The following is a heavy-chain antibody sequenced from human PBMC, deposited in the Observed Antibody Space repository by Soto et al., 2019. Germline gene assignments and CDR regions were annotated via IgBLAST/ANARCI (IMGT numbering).Heavy chain of an antibody. J-gene: IGHJ6*03. D-gene: IGHD3-16*01. CDR2: IDWTGDNT. Sequence: GGSLRLSCEASGFSLDDYGMTWVRQAPGQGLEWVSSIDWTGDNTGYADSVKGRFTISRDNAKNSLFLQMNSLRAEDTALYYCARMGGLFYYYYMDVWGKGTTVTVS. V-gene: IGHV3-20*04. CDR1: GFSLDDYG. CDR3: ARMGGLFYYYYMDV.